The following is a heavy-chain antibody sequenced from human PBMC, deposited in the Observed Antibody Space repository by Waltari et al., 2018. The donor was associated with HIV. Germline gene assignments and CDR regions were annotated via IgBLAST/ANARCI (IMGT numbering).Heavy chain of an antibody. V-gene: IGHV6-1*01. Sequence: QVQLQQSGPGLVKPSQTLSPTCAISGDSVPSNSAAWTWTRQSPSTGLEWLGRTYYRAKWYNDYAVSVKSRITINPDTSKNQFSLQLNSVTPEDTAVYYCARDKCDSSSCGFAFDIWGQGTMVTVSS. CDR1: GDSVPSNSAA. CDR2: TYYRAKWYN. D-gene: IGHD6-6*01. J-gene: IGHJ3*02. CDR3: ARDKCDSSSCGFAFDI.